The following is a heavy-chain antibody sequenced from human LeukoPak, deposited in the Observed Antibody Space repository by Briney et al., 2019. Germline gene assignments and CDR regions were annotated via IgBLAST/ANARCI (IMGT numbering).Heavy chain of an antibody. D-gene: IGHD6-19*01. CDR2: IYYSGST. J-gene: IGHJ4*02. CDR3: ARAYSSGWYID. Sequence: SETLSLTCTVSGGSISSYYWSWIRQPPGKGLEWIGYIYYSGSTNYNPSLKGRVTISVDTSKNQFSLKLSSVTAADTAVYYCARAYSSGWYIDWGQGTLVTVSS. CDR1: GGSISSYY. V-gene: IGHV4-59*01.